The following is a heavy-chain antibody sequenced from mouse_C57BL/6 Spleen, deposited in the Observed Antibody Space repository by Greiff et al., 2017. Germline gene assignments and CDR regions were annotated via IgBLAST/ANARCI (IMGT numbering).Heavy chain of an antibody. D-gene: IGHD4-1*01. CDR3: VRPANWDEDWFAY. V-gene: IGHV10-1*01. CDR2: IRSKSNNYAT. Sequence: EVQLVESGGGLVQPKGSLKLSCAASGFSFNTYAMNWVRQAPGKGLEWVARIRSKSNNYATYYADSVKDRFTISRDDSESMLYLQMNNLTTEDTAMYYCVRPANWDEDWFAYWGQGTLVTVSA. J-gene: IGHJ3*01. CDR1: GFSFNTYA.